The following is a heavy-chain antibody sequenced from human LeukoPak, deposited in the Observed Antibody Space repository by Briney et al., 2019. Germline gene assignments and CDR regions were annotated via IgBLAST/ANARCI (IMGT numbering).Heavy chain of an antibody. V-gene: IGHV1-2*02. J-gene: IGHJ4*02. CDR2: INPNSGGT. CDR3: ARDTSGPLYYLDY. CDR1: GYTFTGYY. Sequence: ASVKVSCKASGYTFTGYYLHWVRQAPGQGREWMGWINPNSGGTKYAQKFQGRVTVTRDTSIRTAYLELSRLKSDDAAVYYCARDTSGPLYYLDYWGRGTLVTVSS. D-gene: IGHD1-26*01.